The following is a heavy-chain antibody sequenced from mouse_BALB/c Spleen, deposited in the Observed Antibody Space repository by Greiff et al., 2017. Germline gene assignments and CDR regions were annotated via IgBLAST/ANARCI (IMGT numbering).Heavy chain of an antibody. D-gene: IGHD1-1*01. CDR3: ASTHYYGSSPAWFAY. CDR2: ISSGSSTI. V-gene: IGHV5-17*02. Sequence: EVQVVESGGGLVQPGGSRKLSCAASGFTFSSFGMHWVRQAPEKGLEWVAYISSGSSTIYYADTVKGRFTISRDNPKNTLFLQMTSLRSEDTAMYYCASTHYYGSSPAWFAYWGQGTLVTVSA. J-gene: IGHJ3*01. CDR1: GFTFSSFG.